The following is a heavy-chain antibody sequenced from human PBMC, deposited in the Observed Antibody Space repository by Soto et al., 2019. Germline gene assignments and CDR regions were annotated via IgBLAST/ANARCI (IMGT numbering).Heavy chain of an antibody. J-gene: IGHJ4*02. V-gene: IGHV3-30-3*01. Sequence: PGGSLRLSCAASGFTFSSYAMHWVRQAPGKGLEWVAVISYDGSNKYYADSVKGRFTISRDNSKNTLYLQMNSLRAEDTAVYYCAREGYYDSSGYYRFFDYWGKGTLVTVSS. CDR1: GFTFSSYA. D-gene: IGHD3-22*01. CDR2: ISYDGSNK. CDR3: AREGYYDSSGYYRFFDY.